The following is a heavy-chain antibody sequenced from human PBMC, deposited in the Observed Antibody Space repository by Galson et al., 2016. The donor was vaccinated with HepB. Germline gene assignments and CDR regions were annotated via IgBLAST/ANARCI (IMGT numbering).Heavy chain of an antibody. V-gene: IGHV3-21*01. CDR2: ISSSSTYI. CDR1: GFPFSNYS. Sequence: LRLSCAASGFPFSNYSLNWVRQAPGKGLEWVSSISSSSTYIYYADSVKGRFTISRDNAKNSLYLQMSSLRAEDTAVYYCAREGLGDGYNSLNYYSYYMDVWGKGTTVTVSS. D-gene: IGHD5-24*01. J-gene: IGHJ6*03. CDR3: AREGLGDGYNSLNYYSYYMDV.